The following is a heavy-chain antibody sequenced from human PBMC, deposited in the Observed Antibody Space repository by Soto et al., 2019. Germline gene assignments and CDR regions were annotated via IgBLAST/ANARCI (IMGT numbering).Heavy chain of an antibody. CDR3: ASMRGGYYTSGYDY. J-gene: IGHJ4*02. CDR1: GGSISSSSYF. D-gene: IGHD3-22*01. CDR2: MYYSGST. Sequence: SETLSLTCSVSGGSISSSSYFWGWIRQPPGKGLEWIGSMYYSGSTYYTPSLKSRVTISVDRSKNQFSLKLSSVTAADTAVYYCASMRGGYYTSGYDYWGQGTLVTVSS. V-gene: IGHV4-39*07.